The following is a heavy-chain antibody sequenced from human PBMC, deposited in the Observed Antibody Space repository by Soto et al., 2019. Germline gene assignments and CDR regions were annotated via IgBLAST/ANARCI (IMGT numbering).Heavy chain of an antibody. Sequence: QVQLVESGGGMVQPGRSLRLSCAASGFTFSNYGMHWVRQAPGKGLEWVAVISYDGSDKYYADSVKGRFSISRDNSKNTLYLQMKSLRAEDTAVYYCAKVTGYCSSSSCRRDYYYYYGMDVWGQGTTVTVSS. CDR1: GFTFSNYG. V-gene: IGHV3-30*18. CDR3: AKVTGYCSSSSCRRDYYYYYGMDV. J-gene: IGHJ6*02. D-gene: IGHD2-2*01. CDR2: ISYDGSDK.